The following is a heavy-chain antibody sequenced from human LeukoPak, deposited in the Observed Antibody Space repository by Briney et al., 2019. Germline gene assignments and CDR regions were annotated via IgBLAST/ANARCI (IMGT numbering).Heavy chain of an antibody. CDR2: IGGRDGGT. V-gene: IGHV3-23*01. CDR3: ARDYYDSSGAIDY. D-gene: IGHD3-22*01. Sequence: GGSLRLSCAASGFIFSNYAMSWVRQAPGKGLEWVSAIGGRDGGTYYADSVKGRFTVSRDNAKNTLYLQMNSLRAEDTAVYYCARDYYDSSGAIDYWGQGTLVTVSS. CDR1: GFIFSNYA. J-gene: IGHJ4*02.